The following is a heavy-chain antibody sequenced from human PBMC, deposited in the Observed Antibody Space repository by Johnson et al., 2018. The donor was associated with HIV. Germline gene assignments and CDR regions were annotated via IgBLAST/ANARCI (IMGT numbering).Heavy chain of an antibody. V-gene: IGHV3-30-3*02. Sequence: QMLLVESGGGLVQPGGSLRLSCAASGFTFSNYAMHWVRQAPGKGLEWVAVISYDGSNKYYADSLNGRFTISRDNSKNTLYLQMNSLRAEDTAVYYCAKDLFTEREDDAFDIWGQGTMVTVSS. J-gene: IGHJ3*02. CDR2: ISYDGSNK. CDR1: GFTFSNYA. D-gene: IGHD1-26*01. CDR3: AKDLFTEREDDAFDI.